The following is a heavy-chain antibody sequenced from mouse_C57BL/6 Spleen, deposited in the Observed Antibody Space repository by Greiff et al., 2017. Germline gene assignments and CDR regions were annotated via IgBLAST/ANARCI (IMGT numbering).Heavy chain of an antibody. V-gene: IGHV1-82*01. CDR1: GYAFSSSW. J-gene: IGHJ3*01. Sequence: QVQLQQSGPELVKPGASVKISCKASGYAFSSSWMNWVKQRPGKGLEWIGRIYPGDGDNNYNGKFKGKATLTADKSSSTAYMQLSSLTSEDSAVYFCAREDIYYGNYTWFAYWGQGTLVTVSA. CDR3: AREDIYYGNYTWFAY. CDR2: IYPGDGDN. D-gene: IGHD2-1*01.